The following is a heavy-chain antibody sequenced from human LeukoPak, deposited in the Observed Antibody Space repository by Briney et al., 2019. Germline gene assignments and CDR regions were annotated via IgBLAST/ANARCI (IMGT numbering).Heavy chain of an antibody. CDR2: ISGSGGST. D-gene: IGHD3-3*01. CDR1: GFTFSSYA. J-gene: IGHJ5*02. V-gene: IGHV3-23*01. Sequence: GGSLRLSCAASGFTFSSYAMSWVRQAPGKGLEWVSAISGSGGSTYYADSVKGRFTISRDNSKNTLYLQMNSLRAEDTAVYYCAKMWGYDFWSDYYSHNWFDPWGQGTLVTVSS. CDR3: AKMWGYDFWSDYYSHNWFDP.